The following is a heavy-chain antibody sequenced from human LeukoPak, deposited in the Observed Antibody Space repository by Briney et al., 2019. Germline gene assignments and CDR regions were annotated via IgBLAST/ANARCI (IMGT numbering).Heavy chain of an antibody. J-gene: IGHJ4*02. Sequence: PSETLSLTCAVYGGSFSGYYWSWIRQPPGKGLEWIGEINHSGSTNYNPSLKSRVTISVDTSKNQFSLKLSSVTAADTAVYYCASHLAGTSSGYYTLSYWGQGTLVTVSS. D-gene: IGHD3-22*01. V-gene: IGHV4-34*01. CDR1: GGSFSGYY. CDR3: ASHLAGTSSGYYTLSY. CDR2: INHSGST.